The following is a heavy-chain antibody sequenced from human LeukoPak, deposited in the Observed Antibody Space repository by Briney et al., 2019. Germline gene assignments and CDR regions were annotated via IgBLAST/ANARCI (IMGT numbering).Heavy chain of an antibody. CDR3: ARDGRITMVRGVIKNWFDP. J-gene: IGHJ5*02. Sequence: GASVKVSCKASGYTFTSYDINWVRQATGQGLEWMGWMNPNSGNTGYAQKFQGRVTMTRNTSISTAYMELSSLRSEDTAVYYCARDGRITMVRGVIKNWFDPWGQGTLVTVSS. CDR2: MNPNSGNT. V-gene: IGHV1-8*01. CDR1: GYTFTSYD. D-gene: IGHD3-10*01.